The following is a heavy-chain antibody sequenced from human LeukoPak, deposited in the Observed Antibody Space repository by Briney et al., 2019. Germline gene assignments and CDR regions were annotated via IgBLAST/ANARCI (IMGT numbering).Heavy chain of an antibody. V-gene: IGHV3-7*01. CDR1: TFIFSSFW. D-gene: IGHD2-2*02. Sequence: PGGSLRLSCAASTFIFSSFWVSWVRQAPGKGPEWVANINEDGGEKFYADSVKGRFTISRDNSKNTLCLQMNSLRAEDTAVYYCARVSVVPAAIDYYYYYMDVWGKGTTVTVSS. CDR3: ARVSVVPAAIDYYYYYMDV. J-gene: IGHJ6*03. CDR2: INEDGGEK.